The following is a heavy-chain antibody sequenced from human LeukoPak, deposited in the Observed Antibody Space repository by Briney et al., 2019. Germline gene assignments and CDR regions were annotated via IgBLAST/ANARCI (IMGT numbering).Heavy chain of an antibody. CDR3: ARRIEPAAIEGGYYFYY. V-gene: IGHV4-59*12. CDR1: GGSFSGYY. CDR2: IYYSGST. D-gene: IGHD2-2*01. J-gene: IGHJ4*02. Sequence: SETLSLTCAVYGGSFSGYYWNWIRQPPGKGLEWIGYIYYSGSTNYNPSLKSRVTISVDTSKNQFSLKLSSVTAADTAVYYCARRIEPAAIEGGYYFYYWGQGTLVTVSS.